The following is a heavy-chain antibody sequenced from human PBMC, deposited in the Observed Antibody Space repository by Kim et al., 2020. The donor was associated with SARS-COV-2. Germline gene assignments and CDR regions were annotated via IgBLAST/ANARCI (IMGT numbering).Heavy chain of an antibody. CDR2: ISGNSVIT. CDR3: AKDYRYHEN. CDR1: GLTFSSHT. V-gene: IGHV3-23*01. J-gene: IGHJ4*02. Sequence: GGSLRLSCAASGLTFSSHTMSWVRQAPGKGLEWVSSISGNSVITYYADSVKGRFTISRDNSKNTLYLQMQTLRAEDTAVYYCAKDYRYHENWGQGTLVTVSS. D-gene: IGHD3-16*02.